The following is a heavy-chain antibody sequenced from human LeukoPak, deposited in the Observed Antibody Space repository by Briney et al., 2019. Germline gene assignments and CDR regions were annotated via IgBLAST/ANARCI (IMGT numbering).Heavy chain of an antibody. CDR2: INPNSGGT. J-gene: IGHJ4*02. V-gene: IGHV1-2*04. D-gene: IGHD6-6*01. Sequence: ASVKVSCKASGYTFTGYYMHWVRQAPGQGLEWTGWINPNSGGTNYAQKFQGWVTMTRDTSISTAYMELSRLRSDDTAVYYCARDSPTDEYSSSPSFDYWGQGTLVTVSS. CDR1: GYTFTGYY. CDR3: ARDSPTDEYSSSPSFDY.